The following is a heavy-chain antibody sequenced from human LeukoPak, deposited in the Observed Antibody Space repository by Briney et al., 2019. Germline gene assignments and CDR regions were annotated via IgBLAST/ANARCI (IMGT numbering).Heavy chain of an antibody. D-gene: IGHD6-13*01. CDR3: AKDPPYTSTWPDALDS. Sequence: ASVKVSCKASGYTFTTFGINWLRQAPGQGLEWMGWINTNTGNPTCAQGFTGRFVFSLDTSVSTAYLEISSLKAEDTAVYFCAKDPPYTSTWPDALDSWGQGTMVTVSS. CDR2: INTNTGNP. CDR1: GYTFTTFG. V-gene: IGHV7-4-1*02. J-gene: IGHJ3*02.